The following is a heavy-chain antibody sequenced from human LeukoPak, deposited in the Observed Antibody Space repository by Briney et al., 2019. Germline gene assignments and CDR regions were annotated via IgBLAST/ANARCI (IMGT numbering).Heavy chain of an antibody. CDR2: INTDGSST. D-gene: IGHD6-6*01. J-gene: IGHJ5*02. CDR3: AREGWDSSSFGWFDP. V-gene: IGHV3-74*01. CDR1: GFTFSSYW. Sequence: AGGSLRLSCAASGFTFSSYWMHWVRQAPGKGLVWVSRINTDGSSTSYADSVKGRFTISRDNAKNTLYLQMNSLRAEDTAVYYCAREGWDSSSFGWFDPWGQGTLVTVSS.